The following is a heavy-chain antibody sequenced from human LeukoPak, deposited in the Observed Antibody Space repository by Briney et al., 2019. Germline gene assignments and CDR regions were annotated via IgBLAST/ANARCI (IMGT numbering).Heavy chain of an antibody. CDR2: IYYSGST. V-gene: IGHV4-31*03. J-gene: IGHJ4*02. CDR3: ARADHGGYYIGY. CDR1: GGSISSGGYY. Sequence: PSETLSLTCTVSGGSISSGGYYWSWIRQHPGQGLEWIGYIYYSGSTYYNPSLKSRVTISVDTSKNQFSLKLSSVTAADTAVYYRARADHGGYYIGYWGQGTLVTVSS. D-gene: IGHD3-22*01.